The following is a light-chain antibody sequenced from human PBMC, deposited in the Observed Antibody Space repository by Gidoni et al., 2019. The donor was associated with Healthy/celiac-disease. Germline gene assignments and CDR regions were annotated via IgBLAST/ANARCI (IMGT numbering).Light chain of an antibody. V-gene: IGKV3-11*01. CDR2: DAS. J-gene: IGKJ4*01. CDR3: RQRSNWPPLT. Sequence: EIVLTQSPSTLSWSPGERATLPCRPSQSVSSHLAWYQQQPGPAPRPLIYDASNRATGLPARCSGSGAGADYTLTISSREPEDVAVYYYRQRSNWPPLTFGEXTKVEIK. CDR1: QSVSSH.